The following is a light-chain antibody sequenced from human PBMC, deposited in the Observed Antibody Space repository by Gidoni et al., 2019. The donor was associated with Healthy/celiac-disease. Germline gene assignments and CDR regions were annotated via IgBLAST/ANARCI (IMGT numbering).Light chain of an antibody. CDR2: DAS. Sequence: VFTQSPATLSLSPGERATLSCRASQSVSSYLAWYQQKPGKAPRRLIYDASNRATGIPARFSGSGSGTDFTLTISSLEPEDFAVYYCQQRSNWPRTFGQXTKLEIK. J-gene: IGKJ2*01. V-gene: IGKV3-11*01. CDR3: QQRSNWPRT. CDR1: QSVSSY.